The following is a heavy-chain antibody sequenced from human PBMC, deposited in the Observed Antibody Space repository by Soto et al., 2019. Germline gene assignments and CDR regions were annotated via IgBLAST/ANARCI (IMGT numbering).Heavy chain of an antibody. D-gene: IGHD2-15*01. CDR1: GDTFTDHT. V-gene: IGHV1-69*02. Sequence: QVHLVQSGAEVKKPGSSVKVSCKASGDTFTDHTVTWVRQAPGQGLEWMGRSVPTLGMANYAQTFQGRVTITADTSMTTAYLELTGLTSDDSAVYYCASGDCSGGRCYSDFDFWCQGTLVTVSS. J-gene: IGHJ4*02. CDR3: ASGDCSGGRCYSDFDF. CDR2: SVPTLGMA.